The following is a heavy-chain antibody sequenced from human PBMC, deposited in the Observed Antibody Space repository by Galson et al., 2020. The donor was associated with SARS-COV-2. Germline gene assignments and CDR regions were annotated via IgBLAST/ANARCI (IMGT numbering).Heavy chain of an antibody. D-gene: IGHD3-16*01. V-gene: IGHV3-74*01. CDR3: AREGEDTWYDYVMDA. Sequence: GESLKISCAASGFTFRTYWMPWVRHVSGKGLEWVSRINSDGTSTIYADSVKGRLTISRDNARNMLYLHMNGLRVDDTAIYYCAREGEDTWYDYVMDAWGQGTTVTVSS. CDR2: INSDGTST. CDR1: GFTFRTYW. J-gene: IGHJ6*02.